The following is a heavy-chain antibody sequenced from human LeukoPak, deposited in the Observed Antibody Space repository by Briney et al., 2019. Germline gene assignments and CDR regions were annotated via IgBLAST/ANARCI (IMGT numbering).Heavy chain of an antibody. CDR1: EFTFRSYA. CDR3: ASYDNSRRLEY. J-gene: IGHJ4*02. D-gene: IGHD3-22*01. CDR2: ISSGSTDI. Sequence: GGSLRLSCAASEFTFRSYAMNWVRQAPGKGLEWVSSISSGSTDIYYADSVKGRFTISRDNAKNSLYLQMNSLRAEDTAVYYCASYDNSRRLEYWGQGTLVTASS. V-gene: IGHV3-21*01.